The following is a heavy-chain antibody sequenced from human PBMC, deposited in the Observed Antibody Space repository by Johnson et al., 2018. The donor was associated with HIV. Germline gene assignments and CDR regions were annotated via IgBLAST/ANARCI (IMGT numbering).Heavy chain of an antibody. V-gene: IGHV3-11*04. CDR1: GFTFSDYY. CDR3: AREDQNWNYDHAFDI. CDR2: ISSSGSTI. D-gene: IGHD1-7*01. J-gene: IGHJ3*02. Sequence: QVQLVESGGGVVPPGRSLRLSCAASGFTFSDYYMSWIRQAPGKGLEWVSYISSSGSTIYYADSVKGRFTISRDNSKNTLYLQMNSLRAEDTAVYYCAREDQNWNYDHAFDIWGQGTMVTVSS.